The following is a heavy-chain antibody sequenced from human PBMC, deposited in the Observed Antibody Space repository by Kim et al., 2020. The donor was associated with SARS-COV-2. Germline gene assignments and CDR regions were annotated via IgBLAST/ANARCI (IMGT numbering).Heavy chain of an antibody. J-gene: IGHJ4*02. V-gene: IGHV3-30-3*01. Sequence: GGSLRLSCAASGFIFGSYAMHWVRQAPGKGLEWVAVISGDGNNDNYADSVKGRLTISRDNSRNTLYLQINSLTPEDTAVYYCAKRTYFGGKQDFEYWGQGTLVTVSP. D-gene: IGHD3-10*01. CDR1: GFIFGSYA. CDR3: AKRTYFGGKQDFEY. CDR2: ISGDGNND.